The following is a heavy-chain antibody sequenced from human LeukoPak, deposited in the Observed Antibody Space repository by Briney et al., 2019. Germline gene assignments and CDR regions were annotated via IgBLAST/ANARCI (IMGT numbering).Heavy chain of an antibody. CDR3: ATRGAGYCSSTSCYPYFQH. CDR2: FDPEDGET. V-gene: IGHV1-24*01. Sequence: ASVKVSCKLPGYTLTELSMHWVRQAPGKGLEWMGGFDPEDGETIYAQKFQGRVTMTEDTSTDTAYMELSSLRSEDTAVYYCATRGAGYCSSTSCYPYFQHWGQGTLVTVSS. D-gene: IGHD2-2*01. CDR1: GYTLTELS. J-gene: IGHJ1*01.